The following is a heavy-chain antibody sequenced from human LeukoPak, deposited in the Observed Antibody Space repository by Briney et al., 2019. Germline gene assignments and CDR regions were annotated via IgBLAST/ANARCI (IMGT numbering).Heavy chain of an antibody. Sequence: PGGSLRLSCAASGFTFSSYSMNWVRQAPGKGLEWVSSISSSSSYIYYADSVKGRFTISRDNAKNSLYLQMNSLRAEDTAVYYCARDGERGYYFDYWGQGTLVTVSS. J-gene: IGHJ4*02. CDR1: GFTFSSYS. V-gene: IGHV3-21*01. CDR2: ISSSSSYI. D-gene: IGHD1-26*01. CDR3: ARDGERGYYFDY.